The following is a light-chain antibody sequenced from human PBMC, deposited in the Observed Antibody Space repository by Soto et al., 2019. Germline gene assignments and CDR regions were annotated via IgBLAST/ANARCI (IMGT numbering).Light chain of an antibody. V-gene: IGKV3-11*01. CDR2: DAS. CDR1: QSVSSY. J-gene: IGKJ4*01. Sequence: EIVLTQSPATLSLSPGERATLSCRASQSVSSYLACYQQKPGQAPRLLIYDASNRATGIPARFSGSGSGTDFTLTISSLEPEDFAVYYCQQRSNWPPLTFGGGNKVEIK. CDR3: QQRSNWPPLT.